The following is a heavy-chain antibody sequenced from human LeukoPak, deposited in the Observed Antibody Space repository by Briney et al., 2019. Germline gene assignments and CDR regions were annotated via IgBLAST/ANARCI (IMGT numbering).Heavy chain of an antibody. J-gene: IGHJ6*04. V-gene: IGHV3-21*01. D-gene: IGHD3-10*02. CDR3: AELGITMIGGV. CDR2: ISSSSSYI. Sequence: RGSLRLSCAASGFTFSSYSMNWVRQAPGKGLEWVSSISSSSSYIYYADSVKGRFTISRDNAKNSLYLQMNSLRAEDTAVYYCAELGITMIGGVWGKGTTVTVSS. CDR1: GFTFSSYS.